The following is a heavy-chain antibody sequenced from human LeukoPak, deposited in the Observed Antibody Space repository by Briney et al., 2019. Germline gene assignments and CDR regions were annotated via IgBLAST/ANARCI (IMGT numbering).Heavy chain of an antibody. Sequence: SVKVSCKASGGAFTNYAINWVRQAPGQGLEWMGRVIPILGVENYAQKFQGRVTITADTSTSAAYMELSSLRSEDTAVYYCAKAGRSDYFLRWFDPWGQGTLVTVSS. CDR2: VIPILGVE. CDR1: GGAFTNYA. J-gene: IGHJ5*02. CDR3: AKAGRSDYFLRWFDP. V-gene: IGHV1-69*04. D-gene: IGHD3-10*01.